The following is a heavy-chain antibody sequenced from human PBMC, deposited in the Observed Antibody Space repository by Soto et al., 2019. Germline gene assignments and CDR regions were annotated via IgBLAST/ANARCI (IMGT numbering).Heavy chain of an antibody. J-gene: IGHJ6*02. CDR2: ISSSGSTI. Sequence: QVQLVESGGGLVKPGGSLRLSCAASGFTFSDYYMSWIRQAPGKGLEWVSYISSSGSTIYYADSVKGRFTISRDNAKNSLYLQMNSLRAEDTAVYYCARDLSRGIFGVAAYYYYYGMDVWGQGTTVTVSS. V-gene: IGHV3-11*01. CDR1: GFTFSDYY. D-gene: IGHD3-3*01. CDR3: ARDLSRGIFGVAAYYYYYGMDV.